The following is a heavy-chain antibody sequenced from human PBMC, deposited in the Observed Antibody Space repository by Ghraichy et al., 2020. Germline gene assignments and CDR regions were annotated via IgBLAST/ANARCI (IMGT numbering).Heavy chain of an antibody. V-gene: IGHV1-18*04. D-gene: IGHD4-23*01. Sequence: ASVKVSCKTSHNAFASSAIHWVRQAPGQGLEWMGWISGYNGNTYYADSLQGRVVMTTDTSTATAFMELRSLKPDDTALYFCARLVIGGTVAFDIWGWGTTVIVST. CDR2: ISGYNGNT. J-gene: IGHJ3*02. CDR1: HNAFASSA. CDR3: ARLVIGGTVAFDI.